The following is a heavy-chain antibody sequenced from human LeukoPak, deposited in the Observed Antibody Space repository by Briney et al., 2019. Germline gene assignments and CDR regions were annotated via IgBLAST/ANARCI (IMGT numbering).Heavy chain of an antibody. V-gene: IGHV3-7*03. Sequence: GGSLRLSCVTSGFTFGKYWMSWVRQAPGKGLEWEAHIKLDGSEKNYVDSVEGRFTITRDNTNNSLYLQMNSLRVEDKAVFYCARDQYDTWSRRGNFDSWGQGTLVIVSS. J-gene: IGHJ4*02. CDR2: IKLDGSEK. D-gene: IGHD3-3*01. CDR3: ARDQYDTWSRRGNFDS. CDR1: GFTFGKYW.